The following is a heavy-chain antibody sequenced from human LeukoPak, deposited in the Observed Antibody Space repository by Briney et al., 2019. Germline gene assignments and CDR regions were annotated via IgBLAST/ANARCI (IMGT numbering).Heavy chain of an antibody. CDR2: ISGSGGST. V-gene: IGHV3-23*01. D-gene: IGHD6-13*01. CDR1: GFTFSSYA. J-gene: IGHJ1*01. Sequence: GGSLRLSCAASGFTFSSYAMSWVRQAPGKGLEWVSAISGSGGSTYYADSVKGRFTISRDNSKNTLYLQMNSLRAEDTAVYYCAKDFLKGAAAGTQYFQHWGQGTLVTVSS. CDR3: AKDFLKGAAAGTQYFQH.